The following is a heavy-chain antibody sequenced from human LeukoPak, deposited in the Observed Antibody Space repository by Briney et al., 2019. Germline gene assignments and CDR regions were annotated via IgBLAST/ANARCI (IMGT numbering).Heavy chain of an antibody. CDR3: ARAEYSSVDY. J-gene: IGHJ4*02. V-gene: IGHV4-30-2*01. Sequence: PSETLSLTCAVSGGSISSGGYSWSWIRQPPGKGLEWIGYIYHSGSTYYNPSLKSRVTMSVDRSKNQFSLKLSSVTAADTAVYYCARAEYSSVDYWGQGTLVTVSS. CDR1: GGSISSGGYS. D-gene: IGHD6-6*01. CDR2: IYHSGST.